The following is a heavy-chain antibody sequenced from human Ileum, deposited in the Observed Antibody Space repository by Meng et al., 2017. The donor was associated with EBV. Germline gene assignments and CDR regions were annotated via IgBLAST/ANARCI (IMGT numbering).Heavy chain of an antibody. CDR1: GFTFSNYG. CDR3: AKEWGREYSYWYFDL. V-gene: IGHV3-30*18. CDR2: IAFDEGVK. J-gene: IGHJ2*01. Sequence: QVQVVGSAGGVVQPGRSLSLSRAASGFTFSNYGMHWVRQAPGKGMEWVAWIAFDEGVKHYADSVKGRFTISRDNSKNTLYLQMDSLRADDTAVYFCAKEWGREYSYWYFDLWGRGTLVTVSS. D-gene: IGHD6-6*01.